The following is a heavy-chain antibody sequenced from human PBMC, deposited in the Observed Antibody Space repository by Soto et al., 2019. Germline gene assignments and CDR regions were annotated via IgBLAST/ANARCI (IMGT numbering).Heavy chain of an antibody. V-gene: IGHV3-30*18. J-gene: IGHJ4*02. CDR3: AKDRSYLGYLDY. Sequence: GGSLRLSCAASGFTFSSYGMHWVRQAPGKGLEWVAVISYDGSNKYYADSVKGRFTISRDNSKNTLYLQMNSLRAEDTAVYYCAKDRSYLGYLDYWGQGTLVTVSS. CDR2: ISYDGSNK. CDR1: GFTFSSYG. D-gene: IGHD1-26*01.